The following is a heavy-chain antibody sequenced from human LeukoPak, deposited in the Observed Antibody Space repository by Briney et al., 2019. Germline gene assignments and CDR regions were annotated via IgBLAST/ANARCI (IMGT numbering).Heavy chain of an antibody. CDR2: IKQDGSEK. CDR3: ARDEQHYGSGSFVAWGYYYYYYMDV. CDR1: GFTFSTYW. V-gene: IGHV3-7*01. Sequence: GGSLRLSCAASGFTFSTYWMSWVRQAPGKGLEWVANIKQDGSEKYYVDSVKGRITISRDNAKNSLYLQMNSLRAEDTAVYYCARDEQHYGSGSFVAWGYYYYYYMDVWGKGTTVTISS. D-gene: IGHD3-10*01. J-gene: IGHJ6*03.